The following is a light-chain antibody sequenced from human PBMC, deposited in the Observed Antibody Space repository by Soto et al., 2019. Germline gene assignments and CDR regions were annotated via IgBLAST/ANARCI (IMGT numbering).Light chain of an antibody. CDR2: DAS. V-gene: IGKV3-11*01. Sequence: EIVLTQSPATLSLSPGERATLSCRASQSVSSYLAWYQHKPGQATRLLIYDASNRATGIPARFSGSGSGTDYTLTISSREPDDFAVYYCQQRSNWPPWTFGQGTKVEIK. CDR3: QQRSNWPPWT. CDR1: QSVSSY. J-gene: IGKJ1*01.